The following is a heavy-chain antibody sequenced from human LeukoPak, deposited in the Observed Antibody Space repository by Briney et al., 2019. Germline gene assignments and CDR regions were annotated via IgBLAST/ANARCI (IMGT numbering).Heavy chain of an antibody. V-gene: IGHV3-33*06. CDR1: GFSFNNYG. Sequence: GGSLRLSCAASGFSFNNYGMHWVRQAPGEGLEWVGAIWFDGTHEFYVDSVKGRFTISRDNSKNTLYLQMNTLRAEDTAVYYCAKDADDYGDSYFDYWGHGTLVTVSS. D-gene: IGHD4-17*01. CDR2: IWFDGTHE. CDR3: AKDADDYGDSYFDY. J-gene: IGHJ4*01.